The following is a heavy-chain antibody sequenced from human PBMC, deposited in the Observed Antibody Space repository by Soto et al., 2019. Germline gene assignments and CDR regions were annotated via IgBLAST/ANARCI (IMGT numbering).Heavy chain of an antibody. CDR2: IKKDGSEK. Sequence: GGALTPSCAESGFTSSPHWMAWVRQAPGKGLEWVANIKKDGSEKYYVDSVKGRFTISRDNAKSSLYLQMNSLRDEDTAVYYCVRGPNWGQGTQVTVSS. CDR1: GFTSSPHW. CDR3: VRGPN. V-gene: IGHV3-7*05. J-gene: IGHJ4*02.